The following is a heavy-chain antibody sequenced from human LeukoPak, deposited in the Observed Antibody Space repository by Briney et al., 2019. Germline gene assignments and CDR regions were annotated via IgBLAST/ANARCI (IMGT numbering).Heavy chain of an antibody. CDR1: GFTFTSYA. V-gene: IGHV3-23*01. J-gene: IGHJ4*02. CDR2: ITGQSETI. CDR3: AKSKGSGTYCFDY. Sequence: PGGSLRLSCAASGFTFTSYAMTWVRQAPGKGLKWFSTITGQSETIWYADSVKGRFTISRDKSKNTVYLQMNSLRAEDTATYYCAKSKGSGTYCFDYWGQGSLVTVSS. D-gene: IGHD3-10*01.